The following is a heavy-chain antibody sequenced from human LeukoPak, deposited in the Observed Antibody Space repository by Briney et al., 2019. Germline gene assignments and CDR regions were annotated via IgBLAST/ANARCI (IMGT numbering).Heavy chain of an antibody. Sequence: GGSLRLSCAASGFTLSSYAMSWVRQAPGKGLEWVSAISDSGNTYHTDSVKGRFTISRDSSKNTLFLQMNRLRPEDAAVYYCAKAPVTTCRGAYCYPFDYWGQGTLVTVSS. V-gene: IGHV3-23*01. D-gene: IGHD2-21*01. CDR2: ISDSGNT. CDR3: AKAPVTTCRGAYCYPFDY. J-gene: IGHJ4*02. CDR1: GFTLSSYA.